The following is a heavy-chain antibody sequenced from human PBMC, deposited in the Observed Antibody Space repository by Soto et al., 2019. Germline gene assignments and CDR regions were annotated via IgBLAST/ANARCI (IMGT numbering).Heavy chain of an antibody. CDR2: INGSGDDA. V-gene: IGHV3-23*01. CDR1: GFTFSSNA. J-gene: IGHJ6*03. D-gene: IGHD6-25*01. Sequence: EVQLLESGGGLVQPGGSLRLSCAASGFTFSSNAMTWIRQAPVKGRECVSTINGSGDDAWYADSVRGRFTISRDNSKNTLYLQMNSLNAEYSAVYYCARDGAAVTALGYYYLDVWGRGTTVTVSS. CDR3: ARDGAAVTALGYYYLDV.